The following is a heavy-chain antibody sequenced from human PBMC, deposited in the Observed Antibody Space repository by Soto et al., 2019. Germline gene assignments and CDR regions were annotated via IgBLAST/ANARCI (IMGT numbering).Heavy chain of an antibody. CDR2: ISYDGNHK. CDR1: GFSFSSHA. CDR3: VAEYGTKEFDK. D-gene: IGHD4-17*01. Sequence: QVQLVESGGGVVQPGRSLRLSCVASGFSFSSHAMHCVRQAPGKWLEWLAFISYDGNHKGYADSVKGRFTISRDNSNSTLFLQLNSLRAEDTAVYYCVAEYGTKEFDKWGQGTMVTVSS. J-gene: IGHJ3*02. V-gene: IGHV3-30-3*01.